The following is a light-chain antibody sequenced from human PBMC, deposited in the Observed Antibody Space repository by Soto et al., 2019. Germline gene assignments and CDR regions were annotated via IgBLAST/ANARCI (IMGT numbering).Light chain of an antibody. J-gene: IGLJ1*01. CDR1: SSDVGAYIF. Sequence: QSVLTQPPSASGSPGQSVTISCTGTSSDVGAYIFVSWYQQHPGKAPKLMIYDVNRRPSGVPDRFSGSKSGNTASLTISGLQAEDEADYYCCSYAGSYTYVFGTGTKVTVL. CDR3: CSYAGSYTYV. V-gene: IGLV2-11*01. CDR2: DVN.